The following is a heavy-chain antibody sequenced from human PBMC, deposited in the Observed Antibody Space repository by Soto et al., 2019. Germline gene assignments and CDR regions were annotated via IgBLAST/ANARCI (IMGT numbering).Heavy chain of an antibody. V-gene: IGHV4-59*08. Sequence: SETLSLTCTVSGGSISSYYWSWIRQPPGKGLEWIGYIYYSGSTNYNPSLKSRVTISVDTSKNQFSLKLSSVTAADTAVYYCARNLGSRELGGDAFDIWGQGTMVTVSS. D-gene: IGHD1-26*01. J-gene: IGHJ3*02. CDR3: ARNLGSRELGGDAFDI. CDR2: IYYSGST. CDR1: GGSISSYY.